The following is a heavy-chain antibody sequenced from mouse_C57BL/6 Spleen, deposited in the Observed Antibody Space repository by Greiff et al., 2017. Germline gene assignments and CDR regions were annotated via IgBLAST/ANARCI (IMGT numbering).Heavy chain of an antibody. Sequence: EVKVVESEGGLVQPGSSMKLSCTASGFTFSDYYMAWVRQVPEKGLEWVANINYDGSSTYYLDSLKCRFIISRDNAKNILYLQMSSLKSEDTATYYCARDGYDRGRDWWGQGTTLTVSS. CDR2: INYDGSST. D-gene: IGHD2-2*01. J-gene: IGHJ2*01. CDR3: ARDGYDRGRDW. V-gene: IGHV5-16*01. CDR1: GFTFSDYY.